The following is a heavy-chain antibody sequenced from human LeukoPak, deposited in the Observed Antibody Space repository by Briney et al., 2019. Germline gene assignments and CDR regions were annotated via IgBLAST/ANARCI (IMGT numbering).Heavy chain of an antibody. CDR1: GFTFSSYE. CDR2: ISSSGSTI. D-gene: IGHD2-15*01. J-gene: IGHJ4*02. Sequence: GGSLRLSCAASGFTFSSYEMNWVRQAPGKGLEWVSYISSSGSTIYYADSVRGRFTISRDNAKNSLYLQMNSLGAEDTAVYYCARENSFCSGGSCDPRLFDYWGQGTLVTVSS. CDR3: ARENSFCSGGSCDPRLFDY. V-gene: IGHV3-48*03.